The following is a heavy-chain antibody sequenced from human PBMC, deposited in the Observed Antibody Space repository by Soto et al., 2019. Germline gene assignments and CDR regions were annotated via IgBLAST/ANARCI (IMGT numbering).Heavy chain of an antibody. J-gene: IGHJ4*02. CDR1: GGSISNYY. CDR2: IYTSGST. D-gene: IGHD5-12*01. CDR3: ARERREEIHDGYDIDY. V-gene: IGHV4-4*07. Sequence: SETLSLTCTVSGGSISNYYWSWIRQPAGKGLEWIGRIYTSGSTDYNPSLKSRVTISIDTSKNQFSLKVTSMTAADTAVYYCARERREEIHDGYDIDYWGQGTLVTVSS.